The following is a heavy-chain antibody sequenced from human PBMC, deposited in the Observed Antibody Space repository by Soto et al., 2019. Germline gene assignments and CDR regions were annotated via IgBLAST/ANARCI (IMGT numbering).Heavy chain of an antibody. CDR1: SYTFTSYG. V-gene: IGHV1-18*01. J-gene: IGHJ4*02. CDR2: ISAYNGNT. D-gene: IGHD3-22*01. Sequence: QVQLVQSGAEVKKPGASVNVSCKASSYTFTSYGISWVRQAPGQGLEWRGWISAYNGNTNYAQKLQGRVTMTTDTSTSTAYMELRSLRSDDTAVYYCARDYYDSSGQLVSSDYWGQGTLFTVSS. CDR3: ARDYYDSSGQLVSSDY.